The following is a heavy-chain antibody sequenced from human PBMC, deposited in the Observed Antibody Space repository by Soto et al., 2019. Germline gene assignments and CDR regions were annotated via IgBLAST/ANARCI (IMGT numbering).Heavy chain of an antibody. D-gene: IGHD3-3*02. CDR1: GYTFTNYG. Sequence: ASVKVSCKASGYTFTNYGINWVRQAPGQGLEWMGWISAYNGNANYAQNLQGRVTMTTDTSTTTAYMELRSLRSDDTAVYYCAEDRLSPGYFDFWGQGTLVTVSS. CDR3: AEDRLSPGYFDF. J-gene: IGHJ4*02. CDR2: ISAYNGNA. V-gene: IGHV1-18*01.